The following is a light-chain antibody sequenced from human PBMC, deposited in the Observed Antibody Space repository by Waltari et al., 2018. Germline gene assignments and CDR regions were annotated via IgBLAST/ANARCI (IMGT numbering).Light chain of an antibody. CDR1: TNDIGSYDY. Sequence: QSALTQPPSASGSPGHSVTLSCTGTTNDIGSYDYVSWYQHHPGKAPKLIIYEVSNRPSGVSKRFSGSKSGSTASLTVSALQVEDEAIYYCSSYVASRIVFGGGTRLTVL. CDR2: EVS. CDR3: SSYVASRIV. J-gene: IGLJ2*01. V-gene: IGLV2-8*01.